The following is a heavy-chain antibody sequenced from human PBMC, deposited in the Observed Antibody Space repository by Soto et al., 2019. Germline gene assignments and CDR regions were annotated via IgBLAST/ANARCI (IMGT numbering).Heavy chain of an antibody. D-gene: IGHD3-22*01. Sequence: LRLSCAASGFTFSSYGMHWVRQAPGKGLEWVAVIWYDGSNKYYADSVKGRFTISRDNSKNTLYLQMNSLRAEDTAVYYCARDYSSYDSSGYSVYWGQGTLVTVSS. CDR3: ARDYSSYDSSGYSVY. CDR2: IWYDGSNK. V-gene: IGHV3-33*01. CDR1: GFTFSSYG. J-gene: IGHJ4*02.